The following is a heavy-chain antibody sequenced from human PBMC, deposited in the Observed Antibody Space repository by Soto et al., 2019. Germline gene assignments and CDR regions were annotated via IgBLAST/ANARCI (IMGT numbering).Heavy chain of an antibody. D-gene: IGHD2-21*02. CDR3: ARALTYCGGHCYSSWFDP. Sequence: QVQLVQSGAEVKKPGSSVKVSCKASGGTFSSYAISWVRQAPGQGLEWMGGIIPIFGTANYAQKFQGRVTITADESTSTAYMELSSLRSEDTAVYYCARALTYCGGHCYSSWFDPWGQGTLVTVSS. V-gene: IGHV1-69*12. J-gene: IGHJ5*02. CDR2: IIPIFGTA. CDR1: GGTFSSYA.